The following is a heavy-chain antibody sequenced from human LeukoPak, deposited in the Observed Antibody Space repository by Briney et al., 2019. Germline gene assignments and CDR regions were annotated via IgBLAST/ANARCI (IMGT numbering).Heavy chain of an antibody. CDR2: IKSKTDGGTT. V-gene: IGHV3-15*01. J-gene: IGHJ6*02. D-gene: IGHD6-19*01. CDR3: TTDLVEQWLVSYYYGMDV. CDR1: GFTFSNAW. Sequence: PGGSLRLSCAASGFTFSNAWLSWVRQAPGKGLEWVGRIKSKTDGGTTDYAAPVKGRFTISRDDSKNTLYLQMNSLKTEDTAVYYCTTDLVEQWLVSYYYGMDVWGQGTTVTVSS.